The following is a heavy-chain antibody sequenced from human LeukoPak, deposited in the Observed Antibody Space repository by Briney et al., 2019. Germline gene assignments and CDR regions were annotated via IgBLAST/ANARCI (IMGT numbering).Heavy chain of an antibody. V-gene: IGHV4-4*02. CDR1: GASISPNW. D-gene: IGHD1-26*01. CDR3: ARWAVGATFDY. J-gene: IGHJ4*02. CDR2: IKDSGRT. Sequence: PSGTLSLTCGVSGASISPNWWSWVRQPPGKGLEWIGEIKDSGRTNYNTSLTGRVTISIDTSKNQFSLKLTSVTAADTAVYYCARWAVGATFDYWGQGTLVTVSS.